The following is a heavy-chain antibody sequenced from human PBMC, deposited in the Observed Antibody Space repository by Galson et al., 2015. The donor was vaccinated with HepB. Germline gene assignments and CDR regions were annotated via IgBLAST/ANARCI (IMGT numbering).Heavy chain of an antibody. J-gene: IGHJ4*02. CDR2: IKSKTVGGTT. V-gene: IGHV3-15*01. CDR3: NTEGLSDSSAYFDN. Sequence: SLRLSCAASGFNFSNAWMSWVRQAPGKGLEWVGSIKSKTVGGTTDYAAPVKGRFSISREFSKNTLYLQMTSLKTEDTAVYYCNTEGLSDSSAYFDNWGQGTLVTVSS. D-gene: IGHD3-22*01. CDR1: GFNFSNAW.